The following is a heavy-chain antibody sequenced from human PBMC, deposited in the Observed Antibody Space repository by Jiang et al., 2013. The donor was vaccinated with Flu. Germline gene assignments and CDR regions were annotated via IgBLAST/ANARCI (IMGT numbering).Heavy chain of an antibody. J-gene: IGHJ4*02. Sequence: LLKPSETLSLSCTVSGGSVSSSSYYWSWIRQPPGKGLEWIGYMYYSGSTNYNPSLKSRVTVSVDTSKNQFSLKLSSVTAADTAVYYCARVGSVAGDYWGQGTLVTVSS. D-gene: IGHD6-19*01. CDR1: GGSVSSSSYY. CDR3: ARVGSVAGDY. V-gene: IGHV4-61*01. CDR2: MYYSGST.